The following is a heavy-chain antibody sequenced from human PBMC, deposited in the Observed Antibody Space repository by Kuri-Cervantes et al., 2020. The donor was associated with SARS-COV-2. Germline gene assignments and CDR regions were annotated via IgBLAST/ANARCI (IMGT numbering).Heavy chain of an antibody. D-gene: IGHD6-13*01. CDR3: TRMVAMAAAGWFEQTMGWFDP. CDR1: GFTFSSYE. Sequence: GESLKISFAASGFTFSSYEKNWVRQAPGKGVGWVSYISSSSSTIYYEDSVKGRFTISRDNAKNSLYLQMNSLRDEDTAVYYCTRMVAMAAAGWFEQTMGWFDPWGQGTLVTVSS. CDR2: ISSSSSTI. V-gene: IGHV3-48*02. J-gene: IGHJ5*02.